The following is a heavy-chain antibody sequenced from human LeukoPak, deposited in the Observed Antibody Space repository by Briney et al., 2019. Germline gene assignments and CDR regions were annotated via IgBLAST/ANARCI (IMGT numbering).Heavy chain of an antibody. D-gene: IGHD4-17*01. Sequence: GGSLRLSCAASGFTVSSNYMSWVRQAPGKGLEWVSVIYSGGSTYYADSVEGRFTISRDNSKNTLYLQMSSLRAEDTAVYYCARATVTYYYGMDVWGQGTTVTVSS. CDR2: IYSGGST. CDR3: ARATVTYYYGMDV. J-gene: IGHJ6*02. CDR1: GFTVSSNY. V-gene: IGHV3-53*01.